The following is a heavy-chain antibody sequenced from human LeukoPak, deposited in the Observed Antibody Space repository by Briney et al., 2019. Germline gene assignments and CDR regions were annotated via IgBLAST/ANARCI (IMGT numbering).Heavy chain of an antibody. V-gene: IGHV3-30*18. D-gene: IGHD3-16*01. CDR1: GFTFSSYG. CDR3: AKSYDYVWGSRNPFDY. Sequence: PGGSLRLSCAASGFTFSSYGMHWVRQAPGKGLEWVAVISYDGSNKYYADSVKGRFTISRDNSKNTLYLQMNSLRAEDTAVYYCAKSYDYVWGSRNPFDYWGQGTLVTVSS. CDR2: ISYDGSNK. J-gene: IGHJ4*02.